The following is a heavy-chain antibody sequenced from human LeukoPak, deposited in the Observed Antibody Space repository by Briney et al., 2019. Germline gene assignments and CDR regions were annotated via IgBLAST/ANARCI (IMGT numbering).Heavy chain of an antibody. V-gene: IGHV3-21*01. CDR1: GFTFNRYN. CDR2: ISTSSSYI. CDR3: ARGADGVSSNSRGWFDP. Sequence: GGPLRLSCAASGFTFNRYNMNWVRRAPGKGLEWVSSISTSSSYIYYADSVKGRFTISRDNAKNSLYLEMNSLRAEDTAVYYCARGADGVSSNSRGWFDPWGQGTLVTVSS. D-gene: IGHD2-15*01. J-gene: IGHJ5*02.